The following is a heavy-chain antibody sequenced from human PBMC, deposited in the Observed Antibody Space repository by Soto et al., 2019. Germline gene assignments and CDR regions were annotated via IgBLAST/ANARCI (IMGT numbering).Heavy chain of an antibody. Sequence: GGSLRLSCAASGFTFSSYAMSWVRQAPGKGLEWVSAISGSGGSTYYADSVEGRFTISRDNSKNTLYLQMNSLRAEDTAVYYCARGFTMVRGVITYYFDYWGQGTLVTVSS. CDR1: GFTFSSYA. D-gene: IGHD3-10*01. CDR3: ARGFTMVRGVITYYFDY. CDR2: ISGSGGST. J-gene: IGHJ4*02. V-gene: IGHV3-23*01.